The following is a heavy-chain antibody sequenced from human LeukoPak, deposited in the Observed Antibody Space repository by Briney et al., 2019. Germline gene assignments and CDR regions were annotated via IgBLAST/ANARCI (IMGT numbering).Heavy chain of an antibody. CDR3: ARAGLRYALPLFDYYYYYGMDV. CDR1: GYTFTSYA. V-gene: IGHV7-4-1*02. J-gene: IGHJ6*02. CDR2: INTNTGNP. D-gene: IGHD2-21*01. Sequence: GASVKVSCKASGYTFTSYAMNWVRQAPGQGLEWMGWINTNTGNPTYAQGFTGRFVFSLDTSVSTAYLQISSLKAEDTAVYYCARAGLRYALPLFDYYYYYGMDVWGQGTTVTVSS.